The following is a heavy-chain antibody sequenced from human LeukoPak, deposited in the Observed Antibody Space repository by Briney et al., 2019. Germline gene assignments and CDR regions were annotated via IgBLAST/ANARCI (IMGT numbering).Heavy chain of an antibody. V-gene: IGHV1-2*02. D-gene: IGHD2-15*01. CDR3: ARDVEQWWARGFFNF. Sequence: ASVKVSCKTSGYTFTAHYIHWVRQAPGQGLQWMGWINPNSGGTNYPQKFQGRVTLTSDRSISTVYMELSSLISDDAAVYYCARDVEQWWARGFFNFWGQGTLVTVSS. CDR2: INPNSGGT. CDR1: GYTFTAHY. J-gene: IGHJ4*02.